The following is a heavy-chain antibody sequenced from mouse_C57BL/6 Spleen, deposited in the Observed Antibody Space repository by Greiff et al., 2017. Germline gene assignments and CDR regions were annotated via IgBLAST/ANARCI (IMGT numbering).Heavy chain of an antibody. CDR1: GFNIKDDY. J-gene: IGHJ1*03. CDR3: TTRNYYGSSYWYFDV. D-gene: IGHD1-1*01. V-gene: IGHV14-4*01. CDR2: IDPENGDT. Sequence: DVKLQESGAELVRPGASVKLSCTASGFNIKDDYMHWVKQRPEQGLEWIGWIDPENGDTEYASKFQGKATITADTSSNTAYLQLSSLTSEDTAVYYCTTRNYYGSSYWYFDVWGTGTTVTVSS.